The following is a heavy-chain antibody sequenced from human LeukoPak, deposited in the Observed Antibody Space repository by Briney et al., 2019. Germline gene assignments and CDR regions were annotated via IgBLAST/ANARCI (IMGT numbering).Heavy chain of an antibody. CDR2: INPNSGGT. CDR1: GYAFIAYY. J-gene: IGHJ5*02. D-gene: IGHD2-2*01. CDR3: ARGMGVLVPAATWFDP. Sequence: ASVKVSCKAFGYAFIAYYMHWVRQAPGQGLEWMGWINPNSGGTNYAQKFQGRGTMTRDTSISTAYMDLSRLRSDDTAVYYCARGMGVLVPAATWFDPWGQGTLVTVSS. V-gene: IGHV1-2*02.